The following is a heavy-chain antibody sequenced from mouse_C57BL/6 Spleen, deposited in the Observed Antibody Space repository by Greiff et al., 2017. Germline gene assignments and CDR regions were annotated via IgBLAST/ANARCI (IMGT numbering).Heavy chain of an antibody. CDR3: TREDYGRSFYFDY. J-gene: IGHJ2*01. CDR2: ISSGGDYI. D-gene: IGHD1-1*01. CDR1: GFTFSSYA. V-gene: IGHV5-9-1*02. Sequence: EVKVVESGAGLVKPGGSLTLSCAASGFTFSSYAMSWVRQTPEKRLEWVAYISSGGDYIYYAATVKGRFTISRDNARNTLYLQMSRLKSEDTAMYYCTREDYGRSFYFDYWGQGTTLTVSS.